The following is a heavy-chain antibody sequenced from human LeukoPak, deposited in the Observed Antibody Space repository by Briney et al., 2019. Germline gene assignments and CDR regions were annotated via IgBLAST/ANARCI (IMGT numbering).Heavy chain of an antibody. D-gene: IGHD7-27*01. CDR2: MYHSGST. CDR3: ARGFRGDNFDY. V-gene: IGHV4-34*01. CDR1: GGSFSGYY. Sequence: SETLSLTCAVYGGSFSGYYWGWIRQPPGKGLEWIGTMYHSGSTNYNPSLKSRVTISVDTSKNQFSLKLSSVTAADTAVYFCARGFRGDNFDYWGQGALVTVSS. J-gene: IGHJ4*02.